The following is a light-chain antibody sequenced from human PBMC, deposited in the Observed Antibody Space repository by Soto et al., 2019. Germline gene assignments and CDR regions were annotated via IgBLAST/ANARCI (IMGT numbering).Light chain of an antibody. J-gene: IGKJ1*01. Sequence: DIPMTQFSSTLSASVGDRVTITCRASQSVGRWLAWYQQKPGKAPQVLIYKASTLSYGVPSRFSGSGAGTEFPLTISSLQPDDFATYHCHQYDSYSTFGQGTKVDIK. V-gene: IGKV1-5*03. CDR1: QSVGRW. CDR2: KAS. CDR3: HQYDSYST.